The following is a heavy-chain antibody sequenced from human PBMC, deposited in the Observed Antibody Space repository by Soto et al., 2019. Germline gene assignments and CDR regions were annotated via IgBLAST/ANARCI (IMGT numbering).Heavy chain of an antibody. Sequence: GGSLRLSCAASGFTFSNAWMSWVRQAPGKGLEWVGRIKSKTDGGTTDYAAPAKGRFTISRDDSKNTLYLQMNSLKTEDTAVYYCTTDIVLMVYGAPTSDYWGQGTLVTVSS. CDR2: IKSKTDGGTT. V-gene: IGHV3-15*01. CDR1: GFTFSNAW. CDR3: TTDIVLMVYGAPTSDY. J-gene: IGHJ4*02. D-gene: IGHD2-8*01.